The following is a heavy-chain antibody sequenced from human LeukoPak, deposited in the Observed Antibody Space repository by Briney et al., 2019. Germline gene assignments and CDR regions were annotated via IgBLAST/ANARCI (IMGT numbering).Heavy chain of an antibody. CDR3: AKDYEEPIALDAFDI. D-gene: IGHD3-3*01. CDR2: ISGSGGST. CDR1: GFTFSSYA. J-gene: IGHJ3*02. V-gene: IGHV3-23*01. Sequence: GGSLRLSCAASGFTFSSYAMSWVRQAPGKGLEWVSAISGSGGSTYYADSVKGRFTISRDNSKSTLYLQMNSLRAEDTAVYYCAKDYEEPIALDAFDIWGQGTMVTVSS.